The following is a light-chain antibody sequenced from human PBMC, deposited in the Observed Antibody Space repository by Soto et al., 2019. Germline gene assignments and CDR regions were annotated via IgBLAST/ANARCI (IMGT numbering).Light chain of an antibody. CDR2: EVA. Sequence: QSALTQPPSASGSPGQSVTISCTGTSSDVGSYAYVSWYQQHPGKAPKLVIYEVAKRPSGVPDRFSGSKSGNTASLTVSGLQAEDEADYYCISYAGNNIFLFGTGTKLTVL. CDR1: SSDVGSYAY. V-gene: IGLV2-8*01. J-gene: IGLJ1*01. CDR3: ISYAGNNIFL.